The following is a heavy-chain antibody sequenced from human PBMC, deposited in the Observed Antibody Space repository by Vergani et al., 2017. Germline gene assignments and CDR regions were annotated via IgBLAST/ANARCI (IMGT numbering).Heavy chain of an antibody. D-gene: IGHD1-14*01. CDR2: VNPEGTNT. CDR3: AREGRIDAEGTELDY. Sequence: VQLVESGGGLVQPGGSLRLSCAASGFPFSRHWMHWFRQAPGKGLVWVSRVNPEGTNTPYADSVKGRFTISRDNAKNMMYLQQNSLRDEDTAVYYCAREGRIDAEGTELDYWGQGTLVTVSS. V-gene: IGHV3-74*01. J-gene: IGHJ4*02. CDR1: GFPFSRHW.